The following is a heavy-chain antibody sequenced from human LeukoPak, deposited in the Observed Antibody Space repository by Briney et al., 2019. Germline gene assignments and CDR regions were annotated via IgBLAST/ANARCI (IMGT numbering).Heavy chain of an antibody. CDR1: GYTFTNYG. CDR3: ARDAGYCSSETCYDDAFDI. D-gene: IGHD2-2*01. J-gene: IGHJ3*02. Sequence: ASVKVSCKASGYTFTNYGLSWVRQAPGQGLEWMGWISGYNGNATYTQKLQGRGIMTTDTSTTTAYMDLRSLRSDDTAVYYCARDAGYCSSETCYDDAFDIWGQGTMVTVSS. CDR2: ISGYNGNA. V-gene: IGHV1-18*01.